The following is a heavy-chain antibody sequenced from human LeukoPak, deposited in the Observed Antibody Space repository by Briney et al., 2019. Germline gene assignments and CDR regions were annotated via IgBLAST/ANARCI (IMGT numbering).Heavy chain of an antibody. J-gene: IGHJ6*03. V-gene: IGHV5-51*01. Sequence: NRGESLKISCKGSGYSFTSYWIGWVRQMPGKGLEWMGIIYPGDSDTRYSPSFQGQVTISADKSISTAYLQWSSLKASDTAMYYCARLKKGDDFTPTRYYYYMDVWGKGTTVTVSS. D-gene: IGHD3-3*01. CDR2: IYPGDSDT. CDR3: ARLKKGDDFTPTRYYYYMDV. CDR1: GYSFTSYW.